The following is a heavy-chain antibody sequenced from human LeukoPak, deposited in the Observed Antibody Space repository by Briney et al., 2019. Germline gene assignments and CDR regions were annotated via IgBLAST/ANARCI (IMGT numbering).Heavy chain of an antibody. J-gene: IGHJ4*02. CDR3: ARGSSSWNYYFDY. Sequence: GGSLRLSCAASGFTFSSYWVSWVRQAPGKGLEWVANIKQDGSEKYYVDSVKGRFTISRDNAKNSLYLQVNSLRAEDTAVYYCARGSSSWNYYFDYWGQGTLVTVSS. V-gene: IGHV3-7*01. D-gene: IGHD6-13*01. CDR1: GFTFSSYW. CDR2: IKQDGSEK.